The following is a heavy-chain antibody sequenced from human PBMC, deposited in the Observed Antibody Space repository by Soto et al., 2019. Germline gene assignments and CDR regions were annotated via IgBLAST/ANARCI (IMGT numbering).Heavy chain of an antibody. D-gene: IGHD2-2*02. V-gene: IGHV1-8*01. Sequence: QVQLVQSGAEVKKPGASVKVSCKASGYTFTSYDINWVRQATGQGLEWMGWMNHNSGNTGYAQKFQGRVTMTRNTSISTVYMELSSLRSEDTAVYYCARAGEYCSSTSCYTGGHWFDPWGQGTLVTVSS. CDR2: MNHNSGNT. J-gene: IGHJ5*02. CDR1: GYTFTSYD. CDR3: ARAGEYCSSTSCYTGGHWFDP.